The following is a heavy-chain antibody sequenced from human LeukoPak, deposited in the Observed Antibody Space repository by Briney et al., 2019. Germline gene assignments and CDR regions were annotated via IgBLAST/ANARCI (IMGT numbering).Heavy chain of an antibody. Sequence: PSETLSLTCTVSGVSISSSYSYWGWIRQPPGMGLEWIGSIYYTGNTYYNASLKSQVSISIDTSKNQFSLKLTSVTAADTAVYYCARQTGSALFIPPGGQGTLVTVSS. CDR1: GVSISSSYSY. D-gene: IGHD1-1*01. CDR2: IYYTGNT. V-gene: IGHV4-39*01. J-gene: IGHJ4*02. CDR3: ARQTGSALFIPP.